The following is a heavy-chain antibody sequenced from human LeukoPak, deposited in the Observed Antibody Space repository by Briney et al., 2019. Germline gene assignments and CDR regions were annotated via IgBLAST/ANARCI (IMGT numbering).Heavy chain of an antibody. J-gene: IGHJ5*02. V-gene: IGHV3-53*01. D-gene: IGHD3-10*01. CDR2: IYSGSST. CDR1: GFTVSSNY. CDR3: ARATWFGELFWFDP. Sequence: GGSLRLSCAASGFTVSSNYMSWVRQAPGKGLEWVSVIYSGSSTYYADSVKGRFTISRDNSKNTLYLQMNSLRAEDTAVYYCARATWFGELFWFDPWGQGTLVTVSS.